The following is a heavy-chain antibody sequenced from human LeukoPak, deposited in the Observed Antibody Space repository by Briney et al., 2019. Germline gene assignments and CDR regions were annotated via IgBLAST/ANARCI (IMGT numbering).Heavy chain of an antibody. J-gene: IGHJ4*02. Sequence: SETLSLTCAVYGGSFSGYYWSWIRQPPGKGLEWIGEISHSGSTNYNPSLKSRVTISVDTSKNQFSLKLSSVTAADTAVYYCARKRRFDYWGQGTLVTVSS. D-gene: IGHD5-24*01. CDR3: ARKRRFDY. CDR2: ISHSGST. CDR1: GGSFSGYY. V-gene: IGHV4-34*01.